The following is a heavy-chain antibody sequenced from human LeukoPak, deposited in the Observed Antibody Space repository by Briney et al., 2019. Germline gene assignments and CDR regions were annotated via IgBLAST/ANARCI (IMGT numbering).Heavy chain of an antibody. D-gene: IGHD2-21*01. J-gene: IGHJ6*02. Sequence: GGSLRLSCAASGFMFSSYWMHWVRQAPGKGLVWVSRINSDGSSTNYADSVKGRFTISRDNAKNTLYLQLNSLRAEDTAVYYCARMAPTVARGMDVWGQGTTVTVSS. CDR1: GFMFSSYW. V-gene: IGHV3-74*01. CDR2: INSDGSST. CDR3: ARMAPTVARGMDV.